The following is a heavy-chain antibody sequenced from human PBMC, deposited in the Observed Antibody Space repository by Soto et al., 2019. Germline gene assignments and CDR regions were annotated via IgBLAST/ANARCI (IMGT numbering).Heavy chain of an antibody. D-gene: IGHD2-15*01. CDR3: ATPIGKEHCRGGACYSGGDY. J-gene: IGHJ4*02. Sequence: EVQLLQSGGGLVQSGGSLGLSCACSGFTFSSYAMTWVRQAPGKGPDWVSSISGSGGSTFYADSVKGRFIISRDNSKNMLFLQMNSLRGEDTALYYCATPIGKEHCRGGACYSGGDYWGQGTLVTVSS. CDR2: ISGSGGST. V-gene: IGHV3-23*01. CDR1: GFTFSSYA.